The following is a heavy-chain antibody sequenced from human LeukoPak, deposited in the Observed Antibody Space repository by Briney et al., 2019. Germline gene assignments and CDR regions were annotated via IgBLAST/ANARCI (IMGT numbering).Heavy chain of an antibody. CDR1: GFTFSSYD. CDR3: ERGPCSGGSCYAQITASYYYYYGMDV. D-gene: IGHD2-15*01. CDR2: IGTAGDT. V-gene: IGHV3-13*01. Sequence: GGSLRLSCAASGFTFSSYDMHWVRQATGKGLEWVSAIGTAGDTYYPGSVKGRFTISRENAKNSLYLQMNSLRAEDTAVYYCERGPCSGGSCYAQITASYYYYYGMDVWGQGTTVTVSS. J-gene: IGHJ6*02.